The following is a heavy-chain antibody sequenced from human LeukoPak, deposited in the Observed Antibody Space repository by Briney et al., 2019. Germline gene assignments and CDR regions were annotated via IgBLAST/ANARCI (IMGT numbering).Heavy chain of an antibody. J-gene: IGHJ6*02. CDR1: GGSISSGGYY. V-gene: IGHV4-31*03. Sequence: KTSETLCLTCTVSGGSISSGGYYWSWIRQHPGKGLEWIVYIYYSGSTYYNPSLKSRVTISVDTSKNQFSLKLSSVTAADTAVYYCARACSSTSCSPYYYYGMDVWGQGTTVTVSS. CDR2: IYYSGST. CDR3: ARACSSTSCSPYYYYGMDV. D-gene: IGHD2-2*01.